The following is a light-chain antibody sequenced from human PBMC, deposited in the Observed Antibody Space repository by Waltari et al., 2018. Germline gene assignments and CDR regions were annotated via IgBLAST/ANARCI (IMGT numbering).Light chain of an antibody. CDR1: QRISSY. Sequence: DIQMTQSPSSLPASVGDRVTISCRASQRISSYLNWYQQKPGKAPRLLIYGATSLQSGVPSRFSGSGSGTDFTLTIGSLQPEDFATYYCQQTYRTPRTFGQGTKVDI. V-gene: IGKV1-39*01. J-gene: IGKJ1*01. CDR3: QQTYRTPRT. CDR2: GAT.